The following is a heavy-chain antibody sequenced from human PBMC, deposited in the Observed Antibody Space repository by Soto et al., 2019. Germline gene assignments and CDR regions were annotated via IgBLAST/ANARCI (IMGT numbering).Heavy chain of an antibody. Sequence: QVRLVESGGGVVQPGRSLRLSCTASGFSFSSYAMYWFRQPPGKGLEWVAVISKDGMNKNYADSVKGRVTVSRDNANYSLDLQLNSLRGEDTAMYYCARDMYSSDYFVKGFEHWGQGTLVTVSS. CDR3: ARDMYSSDYFVKGFEH. V-gene: IGHV3-30*04. J-gene: IGHJ5*02. D-gene: IGHD6-19*01. CDR2: ISKDGMNK. CDR1: GFSFSSYA.